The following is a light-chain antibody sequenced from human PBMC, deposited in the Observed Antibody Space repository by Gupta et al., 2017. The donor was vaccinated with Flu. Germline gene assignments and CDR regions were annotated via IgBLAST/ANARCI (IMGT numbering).Light chain of an antibody. Sequence: QSALTQPPSLSGSPGRPVTISCTGRSSDVVNYNYVTWYHQQPGKAPKLIFYNVSDRPPGVLDRFSGSKTGSTASFTISGLQAEDEADYYCCSYAGSYTTVFGGGTKLTVL. J-gene: IGLJ3*02. CDR2: NVS. CDR3: CSYAGSYTTV. V-gene: IGLV2-11*01. CDR1: SSDVVNYNY.